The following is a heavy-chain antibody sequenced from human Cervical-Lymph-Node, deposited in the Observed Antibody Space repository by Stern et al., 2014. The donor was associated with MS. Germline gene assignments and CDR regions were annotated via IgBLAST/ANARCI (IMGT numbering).Heavy chain of an antibody. D-gene: IGHD3-16*02. CDR3: ARDQVRASHETVILNYYYGMDV. Sequence: QVQLQESGPGLVRPSETLSLTCSVSGASINTASSAWSWIRQPAGKGLEXIGRIKVPGDTNYNPSLRSRATMSLDTSKNQFSLRLNSVTAADTAIYYCARDQVRASHETVILNYYYGMDVWGQGTTVIVSS. CDR1: GASINTASSA. J-gene: IGHJ6*02. CDR2: IKVPGDT. V-gene: IGHV4-61*02.